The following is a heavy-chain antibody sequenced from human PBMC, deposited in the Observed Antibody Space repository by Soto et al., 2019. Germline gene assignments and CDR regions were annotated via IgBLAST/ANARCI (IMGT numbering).Heavy chain of an antibody. V-gene: IGHV4-31*03. CDR3: ARAQPYGDYYFDY. CDR2: IYYSGSP. CDR1: VDSLSSGGYY. J-gene: IGHJ4*02. Sequence: QVRLQESGPGLVKASQTLSLTCTVSVDSLSSGGYYWSWIRQRPGKGLEWIGYIYYSGSPNYNPSLRSRVTISVDTSLNQFSLRLSSVTAADTAVYYCARAQPYGDYYFDYWGQGTLVTVSS. D-gene: IGHD4-17*01.